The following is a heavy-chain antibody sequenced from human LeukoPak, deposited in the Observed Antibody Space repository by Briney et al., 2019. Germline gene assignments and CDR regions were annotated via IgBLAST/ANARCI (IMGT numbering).Heavy chain of an antibody. D-gene: IGHD6-19*01. J-gene: IGHJ4*02. CDR3: ARDRGRLAGEYFDY. V-gene: IGHV3-48*03. Sequence: GGSLRLPCTASGFTFSSNQMNWVRQAPGKGLEWVSYISSSGDAIYYADSVEGRFTISRDDAKNSLYLQMNSPRAEDTAVYYCARDRGRLAGEYFDYWGQGTLVTVSS. CDR1: GFTFSSNQ. CDR2: ISSSGDAI.